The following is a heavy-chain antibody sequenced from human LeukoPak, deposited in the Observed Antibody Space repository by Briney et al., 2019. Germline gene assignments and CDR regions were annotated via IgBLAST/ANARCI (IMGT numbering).Heavy chain of an antibody. Sequence: GGSLRLSCAASGFTFNNFGMSWVRQAPGKGLEWVSAISGSGISTYYADSVKGRFTISRDNSKNTVYLQMNSLRAEDTAVYYCAKDGRLLEFDYWGQGALVFVSS. CDR3: AKDGRLLEFDY. CDR1: GFTFNNFG. D-gene: IGHD2-21*02. CDR2: ISGSGIST. V-gene: IGHV3-23*01. J-gene: IGHJ4*02.